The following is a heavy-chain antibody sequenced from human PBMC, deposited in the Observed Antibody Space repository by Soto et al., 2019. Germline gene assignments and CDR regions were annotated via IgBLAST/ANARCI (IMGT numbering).Heavy chain of an antibody. CDR2: IYHSGST. D-gene: IGHD1-26*01. V-gene: IGHV4-4*02. CDR3: ARESTGALYFDL. CDR1: GGSISSSNW. J-gene: IGHJ2*01. Sequence: QVQLQESGPGLVKPSGTLSLTCAVSGGSISSSNWWSWVRQPPGKGLEWIGEIYHSGSTNYNTSLNGLVTIAVDKSKTPFSLKLSSVTAADTAVYYCARESTGALYFDLWGRGALVTVSS.